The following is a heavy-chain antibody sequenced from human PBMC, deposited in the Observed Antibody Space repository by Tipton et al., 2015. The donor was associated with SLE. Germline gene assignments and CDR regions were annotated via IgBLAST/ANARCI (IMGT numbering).Heavy chain of an antibody. CDR1: GFDFNVYA. CDR3: ARQWLVEENFEH. V-gene: IGHV3-23*01. Sequence: SLRLSCVGSGFDFNVYAMSWVRQAPGKGLEWVSGLSSSGRSIFYVASVKGRFTVSRDNSRNTVYLQMNSLSADDTAIYYCARQWLVEENFEHWGQGTLVTVSS. CDR2: LSSSGRSI. D-gene: IGHD6-19*01. J-gene: IGHJ4*02.